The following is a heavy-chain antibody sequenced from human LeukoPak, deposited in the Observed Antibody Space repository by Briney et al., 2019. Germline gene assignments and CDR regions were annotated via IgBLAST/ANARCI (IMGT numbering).Heavy chain of an antibody. CDR3: ARARGAGPGAHFDY. J-gene: IGHJ4*02. Sequence: GGSLRLSCAASGFTFSDEYMSWIRQAPGKGLEWVSYISNTGSSIFYVDSVKGRFTISRDNAKNSLYLQMNSLRAEDAAAYYCARARGAGPGAHFDYWGQGTLVTVSS. CDR2: ISNTGSSI. V-gene: IGHV3-11*01. D-gene: IGHD3-10*01. CDR1: GFTFSDEY.